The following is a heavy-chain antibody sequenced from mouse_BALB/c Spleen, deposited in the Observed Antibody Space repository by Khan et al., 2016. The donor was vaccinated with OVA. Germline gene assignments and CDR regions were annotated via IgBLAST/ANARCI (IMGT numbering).Heavy chain of an antibody. CDR2: ISYSGVT. V-gene: IGHV3-2*02. Sequence: EVQLQESGPGLVKPSQSLSLTCTVTGYSITSGYVWYWIRQFPGNKLEWMGYISYSGVTSYTPSVKSRFSITRDKSKNTLFLQLNSMTTEDTTTYYCARGDYYECYFDFWGQGTTLTGSS. CDR1: GYSITSGYV. CDR3: ARGDYYECYFDF. D-gene: IGHD1-1*01. J-gene: IGHJ2*01.